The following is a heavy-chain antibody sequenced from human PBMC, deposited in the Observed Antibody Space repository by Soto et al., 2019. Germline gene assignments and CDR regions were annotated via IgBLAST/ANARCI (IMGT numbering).Heavy chain of an antibody. D-gene: IGHD5-18*01. CDR3: AKEAPSSYSYGYVLLY. J-gene: IGHJ4*02. V-gene: IGHV3-30*18. CDR2: ISYDGSNK. CDR1: GFTFSSYG. Sequence: GGSLRLSCAASGFTFSSYGMHWVRQAPGKGLEWVAVISYDGSNKYYADSVKGRFTISRDNSKNTLYLQMNSLRAEDTAVYYCAKEAPSSYSYGYVLLYWGQGTLVTVSS.